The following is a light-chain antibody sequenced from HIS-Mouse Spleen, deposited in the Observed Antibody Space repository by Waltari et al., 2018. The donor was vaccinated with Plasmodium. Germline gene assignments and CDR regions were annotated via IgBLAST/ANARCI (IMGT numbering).Light chain of an antibody. Sequence: QAVLTQPSSLSASPGASASLTCTLRSGINVGTYRIYWYQQKPGSPPQYLLRYKEDSDTQQGSGVPRRFSGSKDASANAGILLISGLQSEDEADYYCMIWHSSAVVFGGGTKLTVL. J-gene: IGLJ2*01. V-gene: IGLV5-45*02. CDR3: MIWHSSAVV. CDR2: YKEDSDT. CDR1: SGINVGTYR.